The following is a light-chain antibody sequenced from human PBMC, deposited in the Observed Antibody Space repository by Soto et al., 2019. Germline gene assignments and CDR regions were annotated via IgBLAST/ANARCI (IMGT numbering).Light chain of an antibody. CDR3: QQYNNWPSGT. V-gene: IGKV3-15*01. CDR2: GAS. CDR1: QSVSSN. J-gene: IGKJ1*01. Sequence: EIVMTQSPATLSVSPGERATLSCRASQSVSSNLAWYQRKPGQAPRLLIYGASTRATGIPARFSGSGSGTEFTLTISSLQSEDFAVYYCQQYNNWPSGTFGQGTKVDI.